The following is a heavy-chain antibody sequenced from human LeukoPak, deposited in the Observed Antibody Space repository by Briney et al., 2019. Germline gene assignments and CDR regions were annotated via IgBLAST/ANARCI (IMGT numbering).Heavy chain of an antibody. V-gene: IGHV4-4*02. CDR3: SRENGAFSPFGY. CDR2: ISLTGLT. J-gene: IGHJ4*02. Sequence: SGTLSLTCGVSGGSISNTNWWSWVRQPPGQGLEWIGEISLTGLTHYNPSLESRVTVSLDKSKNQLSLNLTSVTAADTAVCYCSRENGAFSPFGYWGQGTLVTVLS. CDR1: GGSISNTNW. D-gene: IGHD2-8*01.